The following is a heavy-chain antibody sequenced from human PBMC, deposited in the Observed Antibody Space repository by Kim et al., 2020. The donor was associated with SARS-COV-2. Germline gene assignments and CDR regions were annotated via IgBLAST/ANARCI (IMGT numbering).Heavy chain of an antibody. Sequence: EKEYVDSVKGRFTISRDNAKKSLSLQMSSLRAEDTALYYCARGRGWFDLWGQGTLVTVSS. CDR2: EK. CDR3: ARGRGWFDL. J-gene: IGHJ5*02. D-gene: IGHD3-16*01. V-gene: IGHV3-7*01.